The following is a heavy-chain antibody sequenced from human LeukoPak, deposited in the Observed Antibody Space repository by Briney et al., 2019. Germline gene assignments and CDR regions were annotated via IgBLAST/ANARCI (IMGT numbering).Heavy chain of an antibody. CDR1: GFTFSSYA. Sequence: GGSLRLSCAAYGFTFSSYAMSWVRQAPGKGLEWVSAISGSGGSTYYADTVKGRFPISRDNSKNTLYLQMNSLRAEDTAVYYCAKRYCSGGSCYPNYWGQGTLVTVSS. CDR2: ISGSGGST. V-gene: IGHV3-23*01. D-gene: IGHD2-15*01. CDR3: AKRYCSGGSCYPNY. J-gene: IGHJ4*02.